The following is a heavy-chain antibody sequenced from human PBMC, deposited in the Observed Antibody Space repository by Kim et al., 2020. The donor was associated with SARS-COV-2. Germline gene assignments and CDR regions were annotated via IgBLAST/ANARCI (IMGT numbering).Heavy chain of an antibody. Sequence: DSVKGRFTISRDNSKKTLYLEMNSLKGEDTAVYYCARQKGSGYRTPYLDYWGQGTLVTVSS. CDR3: ARQKGSGYRTPYLDY. J-gene: IGHJ4*02. D-gene: IGHD3-3*01. V-gene: IGHV3-30*07.